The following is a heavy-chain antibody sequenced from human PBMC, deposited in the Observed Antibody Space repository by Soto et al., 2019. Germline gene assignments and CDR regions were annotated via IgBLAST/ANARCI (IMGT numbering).Heavy chain of an antibody. J-gene: IGHJ4*02. Sequence: GGSLRLSCAASGFTFSDYYMSWIRQAPGKGLEWVSYISSSGSTIYYADSVKGRFTISRDNAKNSLYRQMNSRRAEDTAVHYCARDDGRHNDYSNYFDYWGQGTLVTVSS. CDR3: ARDDGRHNDYSNYFDY. CDR2: ISSSGSTI. V-gene: IGHV3-11*01. D-gene: IGHD4-4*01. CDR1: GFTFSDYY.